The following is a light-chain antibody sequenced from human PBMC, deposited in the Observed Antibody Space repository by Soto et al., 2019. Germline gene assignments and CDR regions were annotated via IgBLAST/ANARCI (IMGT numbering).Light chain of an antibody. CDR3: MQGTHWPWT. V-gene: IGKV2-30*02. Sequence: DVVMTQSPLSLPVTLGQPASISCRSSQSLIHSDGSTSLSWFQQRPGRSPRRLIYEVSDRDSGVPDRFSGRGSGTDFTLKISRVEAEDVGVYYCMQGTHWPWTFGQGTEVEIK. CDR2: EVS. CDR1: QSLIHSDGSTS. J-gene: IGKJ1*01.